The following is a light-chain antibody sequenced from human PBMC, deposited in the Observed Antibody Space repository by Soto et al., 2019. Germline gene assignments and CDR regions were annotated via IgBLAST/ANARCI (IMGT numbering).Light chain of an antibody. J-gene: IGLJ1*01. CDR1: SSDVGSYNL. CDR3: CSYAGSPYV. CDR2: EGS. V-gene: IGLV2-23*01. Sequence: QSALTQPASVSGSPGQSITISCTGTSSDVGSYNLVSWYQQHPGKAPKLMIYEGSKRPSGVSNRFSGSKSGNTASQTISGLQAEDEADYYCCSYAGSPYVFGTGTKLTVL.